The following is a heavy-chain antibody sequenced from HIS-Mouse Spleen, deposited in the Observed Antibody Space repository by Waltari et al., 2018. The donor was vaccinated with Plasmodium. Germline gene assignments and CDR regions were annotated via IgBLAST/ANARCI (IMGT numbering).Heavy chain of an antibody. CDR1: GYSISSGYY. CDR2: IFHSGST. D-gene: IGHD6-13*01. CDR3: ARGVGYSSSWYWFDP. V-gene: IGHV4-38-2*02. Sequence: QVQLQESGPGLVKPSETLSLTCTVSGYSISSGYYWGWIRPPPGKWLEWIGSIFHSGSTYYNPSPNGRVTRSVNTSKNQFSLKLISVTAADTAGYYCARGVGYSSSWYWFDPWGQGTLVTVSS. J-gene: IGHJ5*02.